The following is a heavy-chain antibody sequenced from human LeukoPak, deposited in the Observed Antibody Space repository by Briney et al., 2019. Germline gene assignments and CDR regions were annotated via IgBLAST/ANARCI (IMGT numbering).Heavy chain of an antibody. CDR3: ARRRQSTNWFDP. J-gene: IGHJ5*02. CDR2: IYYSGST. D-gene: IGHD2/OR15-2a*01. V-gene: IGHV4-39*01. Sequence: SETLSLTCTVSSGSISSSSYYWGGIRQPPGKGLEWIGSIYYSGSTYYNSSLKSRVTISVDTSKNQFSLKLSSVTAADTAVYYCARRRQSTNWFDPWGQGTLVTVSS. CDR1: SGSISSSSYY.